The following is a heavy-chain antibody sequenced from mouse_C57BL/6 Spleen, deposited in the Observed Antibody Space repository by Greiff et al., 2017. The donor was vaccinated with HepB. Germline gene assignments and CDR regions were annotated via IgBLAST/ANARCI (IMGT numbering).Heavy chain of an antibody. CDR3: ARGDRGSSWNYAMDY. D-gene: IGHD1-1*01. CDR2: IWSGGST. CDR1: GFSLTSYG. Sequence: VMLVESGPGLVQPSQSLSITCTVSGFSLTSYGVHWVRQSPGKGLEWLGVIWSGGSTDYNAAFISRLSISKDNSKSQVFFKMNSLQADDTAIYYCARGDRGSSWNYAMDYWGQGTSVTVSS. V-gene: IGHV2-2*01. J-gene: IGHJ4*01.